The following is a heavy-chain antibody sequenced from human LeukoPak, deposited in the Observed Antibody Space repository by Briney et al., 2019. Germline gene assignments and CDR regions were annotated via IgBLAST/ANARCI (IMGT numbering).Heavy chain of an antibody. Sequence: GGSLRLSCAASGFTFITYAMSWVRQAPGKGLEWVSAISGSGGSTYYADSVKGRFTISRDNSKNTLYLQMNSLRAEDTAVYYCAKDRAKAVRGIVVVITTDGEAYWGQGTLVTVSS. D-gene: IGHD3-22*01. V-gene: IGHV3-23*01. CDR2: ISGSGGST. J-gene: IGHJ4*02. CDR3: AKDRAKAVRGIVVVITTDGEAY. CDR1: GFTFITYA.